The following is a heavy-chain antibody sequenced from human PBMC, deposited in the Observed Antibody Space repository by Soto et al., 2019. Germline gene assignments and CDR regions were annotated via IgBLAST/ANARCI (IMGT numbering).Heavy chain of an antibody. J-gene: IGHJ5*02. V-gene: IGHV3-7*05. D-gene: IGHD3-9*01. CDR2: IKQDGSEK. CDR1: GFPFSSYW. Sequence: PGGSLRLSCAVSGFPFSSYWMSWVRQAPGKGLEWVANIKQDGSEKYYVDSVKGRFTISRDNAKNSLYLQMNSLRAEDTAVYYCASRNYDILTGYYIPGSWFDPWGQGTLVTVSS. CDR3: ASRNYDILTGYYIPGSWFDP.